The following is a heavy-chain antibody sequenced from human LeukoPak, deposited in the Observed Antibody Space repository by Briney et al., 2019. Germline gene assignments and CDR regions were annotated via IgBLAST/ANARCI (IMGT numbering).Heavy chain of an antibody. J-gene: IGHJ4*02. Sequence: GGSLRLSCAASGFTFSDYYMSWIRQAPGKGLEWVSYISSSGSTIYYADSVKGRFTISRDNAKNSLYLQMNSLGAEDTAVYYCAGDRRASGGSCYSGIDYWGQGTLVTVSS. V-gene: IGHV3-11*04. CDR2: ISSSGSTI. D-gene: IGHD2-15*01. CDR1: GFTFSDYY. CDR3: AGDRRASGGSCYSGIDY.